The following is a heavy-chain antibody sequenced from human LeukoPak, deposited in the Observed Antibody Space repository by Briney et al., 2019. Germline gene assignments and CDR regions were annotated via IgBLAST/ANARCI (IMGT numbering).Heavy chain of an antibody. D-gene: IGHD6-13*01. V-gene: IGHV4-39*07. J-gene: IGHJ5*02. Sequence: PSETLSLTCTVSGGSISSSSYYWGWIRQPPGKGLEWIGSIYYSGSTYYNPSLKSRVTISVDTSKNQFSLKLSFVTAADTAVYYCARGIAAALRLFWFDPWGQGTLVAVSS. CDR3: ARGIAAALRLFWFDP. CDR2: IYYSGST. CDR1: GGSISSSSYY.